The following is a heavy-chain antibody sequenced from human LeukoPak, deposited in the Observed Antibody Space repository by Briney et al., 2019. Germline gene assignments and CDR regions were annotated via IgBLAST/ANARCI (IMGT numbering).Heavy chain of an antibody. Sequence: GVSLRLSCAVSGFTFSSHAMTWVRHAPGKGLEWVSGISISGDVTYYADSVQGRFIISRDNSKNTVYLQMDSLRVDDTAVYYCANEEVPNDYWGQGTLVTVSS. CDR3: ANEEVPNDY. CDR1: GFTFSSHA. D-gene: IGHD4/OR15-4a*01. J-gene: IGHJ4*02. V-gene: IGHV3-23*01. CDR2: ISISGDVT.